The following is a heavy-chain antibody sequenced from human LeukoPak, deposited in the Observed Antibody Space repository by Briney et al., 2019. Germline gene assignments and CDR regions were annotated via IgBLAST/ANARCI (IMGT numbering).Heavy chain of an antibody. Sequence: SETLSLTCTVSGGTISDYFWSWIRQPPGKGLEWIGYIFNSGSTSGSTIYNPSLKSRVTLSVETSKSQFSLNLNSLTTADTAVYYCAREAVGAAMVWGFDYWGQGTLVTVSS. CDR3: AREAVGAAMVWGFDY. CDR1: GGTISDYF. CDR2: IFNSGSTSGST. D-gene: IGHD5-18*01. J-gene: IGHJ4*02. V-gene: IGHV4-59*01.